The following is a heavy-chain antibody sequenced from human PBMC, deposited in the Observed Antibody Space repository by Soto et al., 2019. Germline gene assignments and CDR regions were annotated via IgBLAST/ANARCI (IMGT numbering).Heavy chain of an antibody. CDR1: GFTFSSYS. D-gene: IGHD3-3*01. CDR3: ARFDFWSGYHGQYYFDY. J-gene: IGHJ4*02. Sequence: GVSLRISCAASGFTFSSYSMNWVRQAPGKGLEWVSSISSSSSYIYYADSVKGRFTISRDNAKNSLYLQMNSLRAEDTAVYYCARFDFWSGYHGQYYFDYWGQGTLVTVSS. CDR2: ISSSSSYI. V-gene: IGHV3-21*01.